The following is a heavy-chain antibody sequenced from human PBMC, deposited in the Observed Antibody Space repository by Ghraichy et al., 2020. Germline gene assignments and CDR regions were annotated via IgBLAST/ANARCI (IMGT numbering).Heavy chain of an antibody. CDR2: ISSSGSTI. J-gene: IGHJ6*02. Sequence: GGSLRLSCAASGFTFSDYYMSWIRQAPGKGLEWVSYISSSGSTIYYADSVKGRFTISRDNAKNSLYLQMNSLRAEDTAVYYCARDVVGFLYYDFWSGYHYGMDVWGQGTTVTVSS. D-gene: IGHD3-3*01. CDR1: GFTFSDYY. V-gene: IGHV3-11*01. CDR3: ARDVVGFLYYDFWSGYHYGMDV.